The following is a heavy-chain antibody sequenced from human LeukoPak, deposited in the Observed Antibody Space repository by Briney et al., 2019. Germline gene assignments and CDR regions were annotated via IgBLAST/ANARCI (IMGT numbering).Heavy chain of an antibody. CDR3: AKALGIVGAGGNRVFDY. CDR2: ISSSGSGT. V-gene: IGHV3-23*01. Sequence: GGSLRLSCAASGFTFSTYAMSWVRQAPGKGLEWVSAISSSGSGTYYADSVKGRFTISRDNSKNTLYLQMNSLRAEDTAVYCCAKALGIVGAGGNRVFDYWGQGILVTVSS. D-gene: IGHD1-26*01. CDR1: GFTFSTYA. J-gene: IGHJ4*02.